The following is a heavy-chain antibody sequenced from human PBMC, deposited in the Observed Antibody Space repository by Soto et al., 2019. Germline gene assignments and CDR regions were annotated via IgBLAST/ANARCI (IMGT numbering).Heavy chain of an antibody. CDR1: GGSISSSSYY. V-gene: IGHV4-39*01. J-gene: IGHJ6*02. Sequence: SETLSLTCTVSGGSISSSSYYWGWIRQPPGKGLEWIGSIYYSGSTYYNPSLKSRVAISVDTSKNQFSLKLSSVTAADTAVYYCARQESSSWYRDYYYYGMDVWGQGTTVTSP. D-gene: IGHD6-13*01. CDR3: ARQESSSWYRDYYYYGMDV. CDR2: IYYSGST.